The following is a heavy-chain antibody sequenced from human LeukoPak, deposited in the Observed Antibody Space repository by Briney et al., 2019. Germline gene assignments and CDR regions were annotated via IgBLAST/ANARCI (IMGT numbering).Heavy chain of an antibody. Sequence: GASVKVSCKASGYTFTSYGISWVRQAPGQGLEWMGWISAYNGNTNYAQKLQGRVTMTTDTSTSTVYMELRSLRSDDTAVYYCARVDDYGVLEYWGQGTLVTVSS. CDR1: GYTFTSYG. D-gene: IGHD4-17*01. V-gene: IGHV1-18*01. J-gene: IGHJ4*02. CDR2: ISAYNGNT. CDR3: ARVDDYGVLEY.